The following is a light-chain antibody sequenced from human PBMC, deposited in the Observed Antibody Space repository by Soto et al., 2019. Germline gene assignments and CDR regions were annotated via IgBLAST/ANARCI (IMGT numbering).Light chain of an antibody. CDR1: QIISTC. CDR2: AAS. Sequence: DIQMTQSPSSLSPSIGESVAITCRASQIISTCLAWYQEKPGKAPKLLIYAASTLESGVPSRFSASVSGTEFSLTITSLQPEDFATYYCQQLYDFPFTFGQGTRLEIK. J-gene: IGKJ5*01. V-gene: IGKV1-9*01. CDR3: QQLYDFPFT.